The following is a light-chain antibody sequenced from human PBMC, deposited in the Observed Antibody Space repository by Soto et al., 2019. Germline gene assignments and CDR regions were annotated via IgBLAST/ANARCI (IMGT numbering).Light chain of an antibody. J-gene: IGLJ3*02. CDR3: AAWDDSLSCWV. V-gene: IGLV1-47*01. Sequence: QTVVTQPPSASGTPGQRVTISCSGSSSNIGSSYVYWYQQLPGTAPKLLIYRNNQRPSGVPDRFSGSKSGTSASLAISGLRSEDEADYYCAAWDDSLSCWVFGGGTKLTVL. CDR1: SSNIGSSY. CDR2: RNN.